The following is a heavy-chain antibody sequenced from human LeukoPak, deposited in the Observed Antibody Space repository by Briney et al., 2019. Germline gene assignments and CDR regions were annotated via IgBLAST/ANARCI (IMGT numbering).Heavy chain of an antibody. J-gene: IGHJ4*02. CDR2: IYYSGST. D-gene: IGHD1-26*01. V-gene: IGHV4-59*08. Sequence: SETLSLTCTVSGGSISSYYWSWIRQPPGKGLEWIGYIYYSGSTNYDPSLKSRVTISVDTSKNQFSLKLSSVTAADTAVYYCARHLLGAPLHWGQGTLVTVSS. CDR3: ARHLLGAPLH. CDR1: GGSISSYY.